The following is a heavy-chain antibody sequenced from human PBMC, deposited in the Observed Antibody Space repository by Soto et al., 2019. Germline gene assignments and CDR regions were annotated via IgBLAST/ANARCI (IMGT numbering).Heavy chain of an antibody. CDR3: ARDQKPGIAAAGPLGRFDP. Sequence: SVKVSCKASGGTFSSYTISWVRQAPGQGLEWMGRIIPILGIANYAQKFQGRVTITADKSTSTAYMELSSLRSEDTAVYYCARDQKPGIAAAGPLGRFDPWGQGTLVTVSS. D-gene: IGHD6-13*01. CDR2: IIPILGIA. CDR1: GGTFSSYT. J-gene: IGHJ5*02. V-gene: IGHV1-69*04.